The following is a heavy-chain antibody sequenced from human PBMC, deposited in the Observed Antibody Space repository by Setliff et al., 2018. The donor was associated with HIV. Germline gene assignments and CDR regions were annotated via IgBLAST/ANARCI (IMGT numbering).Heavy chain of an antibody. D-gene: IGHD3-10*01. CDR3: ARSYYGSGSYQGVLDY. CDR2: INPSGDST. J-gene: IGHJ4*02. CDR1: GFTFTRYY. Sequence: GASVKVSCKASGFTFTRYYMHWVRQAPGQGLEWMGIINPSGDSTTYAQKFQGRVTMTRDTSTSTVYMELSSLRSEDTAVYFCARSYYGSGSYQGVLDYWGQGTLVTVSS. V-gene: IGHV1-46*03.